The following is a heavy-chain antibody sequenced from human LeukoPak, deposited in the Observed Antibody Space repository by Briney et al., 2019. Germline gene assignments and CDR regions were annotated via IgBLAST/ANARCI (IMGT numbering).Heavy chain of an antibody. D-gene: IGHD3-22*01. Sequence: GGSLRLSCAASGFTFSRYWMSWVRQAPGKGLEWVANIKQDGSEKYYVDSVKGRFTISKDNAKNSLYLQMNSLRAEDTAVYYCARANYHSSDYWGQGTLVTVSS. J-gene: IGHJ4*02. CDR3: ARANYHSSDY. V-gene: IGHV3-7*01. CDR1: GFTFSRYW. CDR2: IKQDGSEK.